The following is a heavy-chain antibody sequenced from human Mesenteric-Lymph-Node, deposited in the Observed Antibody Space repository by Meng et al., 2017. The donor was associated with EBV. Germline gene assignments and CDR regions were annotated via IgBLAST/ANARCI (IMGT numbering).Heavy chain of an antibody. D-gene: IGHD1-26*01. CDR2: INHTGST. CDR1: GGSFSGYH. V-gene: IGHV4-34*02. J-gene: IGHJ4*02. Sequence: QVHLKQWGVGLLMPSESLSLPCAVYGGSFSGYHWSWIRQPPGKGLELIGEINHTGSTNYNPSLKSRVTISVDTSKNQFSLKLSSVTAADTAVYYCARLDRWELLRGLVYWGQGTLVTVSS. CDR3: ARLDRWELLRGLVY.